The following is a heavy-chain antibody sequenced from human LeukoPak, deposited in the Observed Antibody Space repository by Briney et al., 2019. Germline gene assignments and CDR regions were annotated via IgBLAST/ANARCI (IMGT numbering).Heavy chain of an antibody. D-gene: IGHD5-18*01. V-gene: IGHV3-23*01. J-gene: IGHJ4*02. CDR1: GFTLSSSP. Sequence: GGSLRLSGEAPGFTLSSSPMGWFRQAQGKGLDGASPISNNGGYTYYADSVQGRFTISRDNSKSTLCLQMNSLRAEDTAVYYCAKPLYPDTAMVGFDYWGQGTLVTVSS. CDR3: AKPLYPDTAMVGFDY. CDR2: ISNNGGYT.